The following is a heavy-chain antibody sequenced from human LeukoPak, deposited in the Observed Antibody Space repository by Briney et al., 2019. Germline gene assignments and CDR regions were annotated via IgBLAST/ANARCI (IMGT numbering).Heavy chain of an antibody. CDR1: VGSISRGGHY. CDR3: ARDQSWSSSDY. V-gene: IGHV4-30-2*01. J-gene: IGHJ4*02. Sequence: SQTLSLTCTVSVGSISRGGHYWSWVRQPPGKGEGRIGYIYHSGSTYYNPSLKSRVSISVDRSKNQFSLKLSSVTAADTAVYYCARDQSWSSSDYWGQGTLVTVSS. CDR2: IYHSGST. D-gene: IGHD3-3*01.